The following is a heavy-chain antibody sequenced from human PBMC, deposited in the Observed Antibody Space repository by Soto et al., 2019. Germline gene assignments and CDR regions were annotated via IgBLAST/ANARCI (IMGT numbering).Heavy chain of an antibody. D-gene: IGHD3-10*01. CDR1: GYAFTSYG. J-gene: IGHJ4*02. Sequence: QVQLLQSGPEVKNPGASVRVSCVASGYAFTSYGVNWVRQAPGQGLEWMGWIAPHSGRTTYLPKFQGRVTMTADVSTNTAYIELRSIKSADTGIYFCARAATGSYHSAYWGQGTVVTVSS. CDR2: IAPHSGRT. CDR3: ARAATGSYHSAY. V-gene: IGHV1-18*04.